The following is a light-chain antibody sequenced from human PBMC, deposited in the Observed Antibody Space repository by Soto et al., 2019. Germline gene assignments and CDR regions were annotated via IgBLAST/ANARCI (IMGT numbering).Light chain of an antibody. Sequence: EIVMTQSGAAVSVSPGERATLSCRASQSVSSNLAWYQQKPGQAPRLLIYGASTRATGIPARFSGSGSGTEFTLTISSLQSEDFAVYYCQQYNNWPRTFGQGT. CDR2: GAS. CDR1: QSVSSN. V-gene: IGKV3-15*01. CDR3: QQYNNWPRT. J-gene: IGKJ1*01.